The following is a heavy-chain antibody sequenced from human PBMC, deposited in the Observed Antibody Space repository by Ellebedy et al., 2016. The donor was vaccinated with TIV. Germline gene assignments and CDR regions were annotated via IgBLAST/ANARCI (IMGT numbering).Heavy chain of an antibody. V-gene: IGHV5-51*01. CDR3: ARHVVRGVIPFAFDI. D-gene: IGHD3-10*01. J-gene: IGHJ3*02. Sequence: GESLKISCKGSGYSFTSYWIGWVRQMPGKGLEWMGIIYPGDSDTRYSPSFQGQVTISADKSISTAYLQWSSLKASDTAMYYCARHVVRGVIPFAFDIWGQGTMVTVSS. CDR2: IYPGDSDT. CDR1: GYSFTSYW.